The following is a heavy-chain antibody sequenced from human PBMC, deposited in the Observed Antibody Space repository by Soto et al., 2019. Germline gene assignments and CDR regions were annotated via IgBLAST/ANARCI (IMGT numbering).Heavy chain of an antibody. D-gene: IGHD3-22*01. CDR1: GYSFTSYW. CDR3: ARLDYYDSSGYYPGNNY. V-gene: IGHV5-51*01. J-gene: IGHJ4*02. Sequence: PGESLKISCKGSGYSFTSYWIGGVRQMPGKGLEWMGIIYPGDSDTRYSPSFQGQVTISADKSISTAYLQWSSLKASDTAMYYCARLDYYDSSGYYPGNNYWGQGTLVTVSS. CDR2: IYPGDSDT.